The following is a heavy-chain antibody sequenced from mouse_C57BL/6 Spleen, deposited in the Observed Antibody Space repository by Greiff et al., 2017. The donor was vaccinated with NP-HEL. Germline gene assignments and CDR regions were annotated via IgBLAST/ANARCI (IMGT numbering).Heavy chain of an antibody. D-gene: IGHD1-1*01. V-gene: IGHV1-62-2*01. CDR3: ARHEEKGLLPYWYFDV. Sequence: QVQLKQSGAELVKPGASVKLSCKASGYTFTEYTIHWVKQRSGQGLEWIGWFYPGSGSIKYNEKFKDKATLTADKSSSTVYMELSRLTSEDSAVYFCARHEEKGLLPYWYFDVWGTGTTVTVSS. CDR2: FYPGSGSI. J-gene: IGHJ1*03. CDR1: GYTFTEYT.